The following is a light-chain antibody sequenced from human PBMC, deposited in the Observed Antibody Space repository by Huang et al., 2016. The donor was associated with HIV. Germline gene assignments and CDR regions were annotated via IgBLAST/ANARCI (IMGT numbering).Light chain of an antibody. V-gene: IGKV1-27*01. CDR2: SAS. Sequence: DIQMTQSPSSLSASVGDRVTITCRASQGISNYLAWYQQKPWKVPNLLICSASTLQSGVPSRFRGSGTGTEFTLTISSLQPEDVATYYSQKYNSAPRVWTFGQGTKVEIK. CDR1: QGISNY. CDR3: QKYNSAPRVWT. J-gene: IGKJ1*01.